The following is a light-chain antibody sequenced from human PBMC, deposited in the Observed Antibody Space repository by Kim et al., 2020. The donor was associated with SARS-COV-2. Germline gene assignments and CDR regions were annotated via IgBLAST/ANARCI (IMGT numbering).Light chain of an antibody. V-gene: IGKV3-20*01. CDR1: QSVTSNY. CDR3: QQYGSPLLT. CDR2: GAS. J-gene: IGKJ4*01. Sequence: SPGERATLSCRDSQSVTSNYLAWYQQKPGQAPRLLIYGASSRASGMPDRFSGSGSERDFTLTISRLEPEDSAVYFCQQYGSPLLTFGGGTKVDIK.